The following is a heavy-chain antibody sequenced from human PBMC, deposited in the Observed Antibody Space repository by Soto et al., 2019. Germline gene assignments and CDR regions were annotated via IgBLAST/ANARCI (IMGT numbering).Heavy chain of an antibody. CDR3: ARSYYDSTGFAVDP. D-gene: IGHD3-22*01. J-gene: IGHJ5*02. Sequence: QMQLQASGPGLVKPSETLSLTCNVSGASVSHGYWSWIRQPPGKALEWIGFMYFGGSFNYNPSLTSRATISVETSKNQFPRKLTSVTASDTAVYCCARSYYDSTGFAVDPWCQGTLVTVSS. V-gene: IGHV4-59*02. CDR1: GASVSHGY. CDR2: MYFGGSF.